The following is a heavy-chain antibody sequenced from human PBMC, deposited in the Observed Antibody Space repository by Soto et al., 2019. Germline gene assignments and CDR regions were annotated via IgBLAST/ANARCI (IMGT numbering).Heavy chain of an antibody. CDR2: ISSSSSTI. J-gene: IGHJ4*02. V-gene: IGHV3-48*02. CDR3: ARDRDVTIFGVVYYPMDY. D-gene: IGHD3-3*01. Sequence: EVQLVESGGGLVQPGGSLRLSCAASGFTFSSYSMNWVRQAPGKGLEWVSYISSSSSTIYYADSVKGRFTISRDNAKNSLYLKMNSLRDEDTAVYYCARDRDVTIFGVVYYPMDYWGQGTLVTVSS. CDR1: GFTFSSYS.